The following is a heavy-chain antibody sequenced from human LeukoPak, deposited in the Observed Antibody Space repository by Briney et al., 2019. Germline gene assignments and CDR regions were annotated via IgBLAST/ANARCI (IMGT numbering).Heavy chain of an antibody. CDR1: GFTFSSYE. CDR2: ISSSGSTI. J-gene: IGHJ3*02. Sequence: GGSLRLSCAASGFTFSSYEMNWVRQAPGKGLEWVSYISSSGSTIYYADSVKGRFTISRDNAKNSLYLQMNSLRAEDTAVYYCARGARQLGYAFDIWGQGTMVTVSS. D-gene: IGHD6-13*01. V-gene: IGHV3-48*03. CDR3: ARGARQLGYAFDI.